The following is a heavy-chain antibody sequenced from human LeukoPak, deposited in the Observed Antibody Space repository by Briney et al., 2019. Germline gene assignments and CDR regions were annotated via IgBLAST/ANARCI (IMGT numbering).Heavy chain of an antibody. CDR2: IWYDGSNK. Sequence: GGSLRLSCAASGFTFSSYGMHWVRQAPGKGLEWVAVIWYDGSNKYYADSVKGRFTISRDNSKNTLYLQMNSLRAEDTAVYYCAKDYYYDSSGYNYFDYWGQGTLVTVSS. D-gene: IGHD3-22*01. V-gene: IGHV3-33*06. CDR3: AKDYYYDSSGYNYFDY. CDR1: GFTFSSYG. J-gene: IGHJ4*02.